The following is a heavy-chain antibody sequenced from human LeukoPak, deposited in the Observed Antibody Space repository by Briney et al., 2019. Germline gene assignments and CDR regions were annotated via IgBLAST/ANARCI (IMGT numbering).Heavy chain of an antibody. V-gene: IGHV3-30*02. CDR2: IRYDELQD. Sequence: GGSLRLSCATSGFTFRNHGMHWVRQAPGKGLEWVAFIRYDELQDYYADSVRGRFTISRDNTKSALYLQMGSLRPEDTAMYYCVRDFSNYVAFFDSWGQGVLVTVSS. J-gene: IGHJ4*02. CDR3: VRDFSNYVAFFDS. CDR1: GFTFRNHG. D-gene: IGHD4-11*01.